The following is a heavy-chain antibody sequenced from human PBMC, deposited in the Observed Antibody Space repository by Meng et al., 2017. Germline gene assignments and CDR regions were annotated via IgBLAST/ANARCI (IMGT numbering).Heavy chain of an antibody. CDR1: GFTFSNAW. V-gene: IGHV3-15*01. J-gene: IGHJ4*02. D-gene: IGHD1-26*01. Sequence: GESLKISCAASGFTFSNAWMSWVRQAPGKGLEWVGRIKSKTDGGTTDYAAPVKGRFTISRDDSKNTLYLQMNSLKTEDTAVYYCTTAVGATTSGDYWGQGTLVTVSS. CDR3: TTAVGATTSGDY. CDR2: IKSKTDGGTT.